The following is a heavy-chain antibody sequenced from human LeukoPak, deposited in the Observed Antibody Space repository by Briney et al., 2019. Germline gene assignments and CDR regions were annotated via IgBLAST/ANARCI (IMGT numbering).Heavy chain of an antibody. D-gene: IGHD6-19*01. CDR1: GYTFTGYY. Sequence: ASVKVSCKASGYTFTGYYMHWVRQAPGQGLEWMGRMNPNSGNTGYAQNFQGRVTLTTNTSISTAYMELSSLISEDTAVYYCARGLYSSGLGYYWGQGTLVTVSS. CDR3: ARGLYSSGLGYY. V-gene: IGHV1-8*02. J-gene: IGHJ4*02. CDR2: MNPNSGNT.